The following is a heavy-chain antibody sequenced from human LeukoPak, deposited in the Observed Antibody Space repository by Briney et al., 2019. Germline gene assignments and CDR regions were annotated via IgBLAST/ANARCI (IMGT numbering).Heavy chain of an antibody. D-gene: IGHD3-9*01. V-gene: IGHV4-34*01. CDR2: INHSGST. J-gene: IGHJ5*02. CDR1: GGSFSGYY. Sequence: SETLSLTCAVYGGSFSGYYWSWIRQPPGKGLEWIGEINHSGSTNYSPSLKSRVTISVDTSKNQFSLKLSSVTAADTAVYYCARGFLTGYWAANWFDPWGQGTLVTVSS. CDR3: ARGFLTGYWAANWFDP.